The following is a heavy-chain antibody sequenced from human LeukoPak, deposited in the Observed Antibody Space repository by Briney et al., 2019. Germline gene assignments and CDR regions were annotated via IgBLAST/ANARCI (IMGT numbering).Heavy chain of an antibody. V-gene: IGHV4-4*02. D-gene: IGHD2-15*01. CDR2: IYHSGST. CDR1: GGSISSSNW. CDR3: ASGVVAATPEYFQH. J-gene: IGHJ1*01. Sequence: SESLSLTCAVSGGSISSSNWWSWVRQPPGKGLEGIGEIYHSGSTNYNPSLKSRVTISVDTSKNQFSLKLSSVTAADTAVYYCASGVVAATPEYFQHWGQGTLVTVSS.